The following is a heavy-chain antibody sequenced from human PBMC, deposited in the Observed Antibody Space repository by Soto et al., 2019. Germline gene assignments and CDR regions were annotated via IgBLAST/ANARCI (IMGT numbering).Heavy chain of an antibody. CDR2: IWYDGTKK. J-gene: IGHJ6*02. CDR1: GFTFSSYA. Sequence: GGSLRLSCATSGFTFSSYAMHWVRQAPGKGLEWVAAIWYDGTKKYYSDSVKGRFTISRDNLKNTLYLQMNNLRVEDAALYFCAREDDYGYRYINYGLDVWGQGTTVTVSS. D-gene: IGHD4-17*01. CDR3: AREDDYGYRYINYGLDV. V-gene: IGHV3-33*01.